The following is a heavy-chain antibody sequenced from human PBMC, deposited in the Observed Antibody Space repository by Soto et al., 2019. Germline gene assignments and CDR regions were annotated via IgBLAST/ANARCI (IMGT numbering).Heavy chain of an antibody. CDR1: ENTFSSYW. CDR2: IYPDDSDT. J-gene: IGHJ5*02. Sequence: PGESLKISCKGSENTFSSYWIAWVRQLPGKGLECMGIIYPDDSDTRYSPSFQGQVTISADKSITTAYLQWRSLKASDTAMYYCARSSGGGSYLWFDHWGQGTQVTVSS. V-gene: IGHV5-51*01. D-gene: IGHD2-15*01. CDR3: ARSSGGGSYLWFDH.